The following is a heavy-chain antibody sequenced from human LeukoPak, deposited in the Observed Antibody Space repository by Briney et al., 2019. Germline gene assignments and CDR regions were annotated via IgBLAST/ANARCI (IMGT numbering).Heavy chain of an antibody. Sequence: PSETLSLTCTVSGGSISSGDYSWSWIRQPPGKGLEWIGYIYYSGSTYYNPSLKSRVTISVDTSKNQFSLKLSSVTAADTAVYYCARVDQIVVVPAAISELHPKYGMDVWGQGTTVTVSS. CDR3: ARVDQIVVVPAAISELHPKYGMDV. D-gene: IGHD2-2*02. CDR1: GGSISSGDYS. V-gene: IGHV4-30-4*01. CDR2: IYYSGST. J-gene: IGHJ6*02.